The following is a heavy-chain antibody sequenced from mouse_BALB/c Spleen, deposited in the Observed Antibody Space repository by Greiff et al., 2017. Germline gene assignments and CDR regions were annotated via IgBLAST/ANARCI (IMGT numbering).Heavy chain of an antibody. CDR1: GFTFSSFG. CDR2: ISSGSSTI. V-gene: IGHV5-17*02. Sequence: DVKLVESGGGLVQPGGSRKLSCAASGFTFSSFGMHWVRQAPEKGLEWVAYISSGSSTIYYADTVKGRFTISRDNPKNTLFLQMTSLRSEDTAMYYCARSSSNWDFAYWGQGTLVTVSA. D-gene: IGHD4-1*01. CDR3: ARSSSNWDFAY. J-gene: IGHJ3*01.